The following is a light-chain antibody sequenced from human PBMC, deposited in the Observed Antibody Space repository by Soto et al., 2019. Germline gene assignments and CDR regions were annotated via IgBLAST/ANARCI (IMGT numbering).Light chain of an antibody. CDR1: QSVSLS. CDR3: QERTGWPPWT. Sequence: EIVLTQSPRTLSLSPGGRATLSCRASQSVSLSLAWYQQKPGQAPRLLIYDASKRASGFPARFSGSGSGTDFTLTTSSLEPEDFAVYYCQERTGWPPWTFGQGTKVDI. CDR2: DAS. V-gene: IGKV3-11*01. J-gene: IGKJ1*01.